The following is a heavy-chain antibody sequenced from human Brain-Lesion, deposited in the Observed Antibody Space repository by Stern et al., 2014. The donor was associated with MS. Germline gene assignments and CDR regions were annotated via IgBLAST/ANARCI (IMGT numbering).Heavy chain of an antibody. V-gene: IGHV1-2*02. D-gene: IGHD3-3*01. CDR3: ARDQRGITIFGVVTDYYYLGMDV. J-gene: IGHJ6*02. CDR2: INPNTGGT. CDR1: GYIFTGYY. Sequence: QVQLVQSGAEVKKPGASVKVSCKTSGYIFTGYYIHWGRQAPGQGLEWMAWINPNTGGTKYAKKFQGRVTMSRDTSISTAYVELSSLTSDDTAVYYCARDQRGITIFGVVTDYYYLGMDVWGQGTTVTVSS.